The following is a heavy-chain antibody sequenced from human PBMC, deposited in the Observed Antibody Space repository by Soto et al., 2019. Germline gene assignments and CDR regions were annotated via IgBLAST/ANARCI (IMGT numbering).Heavy chain of an antibody. CDR2: TSYDGNNT. CDR3: AKDSGYSGYDVYEYYYGMDV. V-gene: IGHV3-30*18. Sequence: GGSLRLSCAASGLTFSLYGLHWVRQAPGKGLEWVAVTSYDGNNTYYADSVKGRFTISRDNSKNTLYLQMNSLRAEDTAVCYCAKDSGYSGYDVYEYYYGMDVWGQGTTVTVSS. J-gene: IGHJ6*02. D-gene: IGHD5-12*01. CDR1: GLTFSLYG.